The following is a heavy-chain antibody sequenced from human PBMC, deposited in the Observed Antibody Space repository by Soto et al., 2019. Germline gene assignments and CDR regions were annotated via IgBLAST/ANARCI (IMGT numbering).Heavy chain of an antibody. J-gene: IGHJ5*02. CDR1: GYTLTSYA. CDR3: APVYCSGGSCYP. D-gene: IGHD2-15*01. Sequence: ASVKVSCKASGYTLTSYAMHWVRQAPGQRLEWMGWINAGNGNTKYSQKFQGRVTITRDTSASTAYMELSSLRSEDTAVYYCAPVYCSGGSCYPWGQGTLVTVSS. CDR2: INAGNGNT. V-gene: IGHV1-3*01.